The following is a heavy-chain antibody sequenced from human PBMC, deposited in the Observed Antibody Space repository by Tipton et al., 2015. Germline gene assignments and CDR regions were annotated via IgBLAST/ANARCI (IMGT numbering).Heavy chain of an antibody. CDR2: ISGSASST. V-gene: IGHV3-23*01. D-gene: IGHD1-26*01. J-gene: IGHJ3*02. CDR1: GFTFDKHA. CDR3: AREYSGSLGAFDI. Sequence: SLRLSCAASGFTFDKHAMTWVRQAPGKGLEWVSTISGSASSTYYADSVKGRFTISRDNSKSTLYLQVNSLRAEDTAVYYCAREYSGSLGAFDIWGQGTMVTVSS.